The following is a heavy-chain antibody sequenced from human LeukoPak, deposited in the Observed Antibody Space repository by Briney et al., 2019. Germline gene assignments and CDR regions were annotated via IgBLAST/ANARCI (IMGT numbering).Heavy chain of an antibody. J-gene: IGHJ5*02. CDR1: GGSISSGSYY. D-gene: IGHD2-2*01. CDR2: IYTSGST. CDR3: ARPTSRGWFDP. V-gene: IGHV4-61*02. Sequence: SETLSLTCTVSGGSISSGSYYWSWTRQPAGKGLEWIGRIYTSGSTNYNPSLKSRVNISVDTSKNQFSLKLSSVPAADTAVYYCARPTSRGWFDPWGQGTLVTVSS.